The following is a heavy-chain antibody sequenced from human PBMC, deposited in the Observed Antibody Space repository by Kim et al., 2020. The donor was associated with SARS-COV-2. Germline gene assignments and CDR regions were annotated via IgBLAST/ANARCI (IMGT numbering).Heavy chain of an antibody. V-gene: IGHV4-34*01. J-gene: IGHJ6*02. CDR2: IKHTRST. CDR1: DGSFTGYS. CDR3: ASRTRDYYSSLRYYTLDV. D-gene: IGHD2-2*02. Sequence: SETLSLTCAVYDGSFTGYSWNWIRQTPGKGLEWIGEIKHTRSTNYNPSLESRVTISQDMSKKQFSLTLTSVTAADTAVYYCASRTRDYYSSLRYYTLDVWGQGTTVTVSS.